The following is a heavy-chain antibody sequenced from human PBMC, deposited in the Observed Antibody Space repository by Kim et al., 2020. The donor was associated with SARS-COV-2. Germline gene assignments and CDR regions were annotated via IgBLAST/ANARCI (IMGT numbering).Heavy chain of an antibody. V-gene: IGHV3-30*18. D-gene: IGHD2-2*01. CDR1: GFTFSSYC. J-gene: IGHJ4*02. CDR3: AKDRIVVVPAALDY. CDR2: ISYDGSNK. Sequence: GGSLRLSCAASGFTFSSYCMHCVRQAPGKGLEWVAVISYDGSNKYYADSVKGRFTISRDNSKNTLYLQMNSLRSEDTAVYYCAKDRIVVVPAALDYLGQG.